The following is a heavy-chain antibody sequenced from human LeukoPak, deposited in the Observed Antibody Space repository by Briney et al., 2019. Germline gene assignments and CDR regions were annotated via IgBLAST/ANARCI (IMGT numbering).Heavy chain of an antibody. J-gene: IGHJ4*02. Sequence: PGGSLRLSCAASGITLSSYAMSWVRQAPGKGLEWVSAINGSGVITYYTDSVKGRFTISRDNSKYTVYLQMNSLRAEDTAIYYCAKDSSQGGDYFDYWGQGTLVTVSS. D-gene: IGHD3-16*01. CDR2: INGSGVIT. CDR1: GITLSSYA. CDR3: AKDSSQGGDYFDY. V-gene: IGHV3-23*01.